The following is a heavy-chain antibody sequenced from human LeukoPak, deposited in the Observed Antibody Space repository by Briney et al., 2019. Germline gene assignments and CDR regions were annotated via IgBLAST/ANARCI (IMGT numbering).Heavy chain of an antibody. J-gene: IGHJ3*02. Sequence: SETLSLTCTVSGGSISSYYWNWIRQPPGKGLEWIGYISYSGSTNYNPSLKSRVTISVETSKNQFSLKLNSVTAADTAVYYCAGGPITMIVSGDYAFDIWGQGTMVTVSS. CDR2: ISYSGST. CDR3: AGGPITMIVSGDYAFDI. D-gene: IGHD3-22*01. V-gene: IGHV4-59*01. CDR1: GGSISSYY.